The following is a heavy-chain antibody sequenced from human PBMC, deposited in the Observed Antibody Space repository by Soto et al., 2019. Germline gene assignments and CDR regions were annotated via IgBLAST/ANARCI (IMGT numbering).Heavy chain of an antibody. CDR2: VSSTTNYI. V-gene: IGHV3-21*04. CDR3: ARESEDLTSNFDY. J-gene: IGHJ4*02. CDR1: GFTFTRYS. Sequence: TGGSLRLSCAASGFTFTRYSMNWVRQAPGKGLEWVSSVSSTTNYIYYADSMKGRFTVSRDNAKNSVYLEMNSLSAEDTALYYCARESEDLTSNFDYWGQGTLVTVS.